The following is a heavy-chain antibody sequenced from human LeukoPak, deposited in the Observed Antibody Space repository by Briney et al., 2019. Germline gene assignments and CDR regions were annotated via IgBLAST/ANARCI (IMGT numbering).Heavy chain of an antibody. V-gene: IGHV4-59*01. J-gene: IGHJ4*02. CDR3: ARNYYDSSGYFIFDY. D-gene: IGHD3-22*01. CDR1: GGSISSYY. CDR2: IYYSGST. Sequence: PSETLSLTCTFSGGSISSYYWSWIRQPPGKGLEGIGYIYYSGSTNYNPSLKSRVTISVDTSKNQFSLKLSSVTAADTAVYYCARNYYDSSGYFIFDYWGQGTLVTVSS.